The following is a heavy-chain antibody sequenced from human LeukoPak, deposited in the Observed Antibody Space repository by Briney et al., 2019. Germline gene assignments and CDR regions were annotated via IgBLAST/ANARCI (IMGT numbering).Heavy chain of an antibody. V-gene: IGHV3-21*01. CDR2: ISSSSSYI. CDR3: ARDQNYDSSGYYVAFDY. Sequence: GGSLRLSCAASGFTFSSYSMNWVRQAPGKGLEWVSSISSSSSYIYYADSVKGRFTISRDNAKNSLYLQMNSLRAEDTAVYYCARDQNYDSSGYYVAFDYWGQGTLVTVSS. CDR1: GFTFSSYS. J-gene: IGHJ4*02. D-gene: IGHD3-22*01.